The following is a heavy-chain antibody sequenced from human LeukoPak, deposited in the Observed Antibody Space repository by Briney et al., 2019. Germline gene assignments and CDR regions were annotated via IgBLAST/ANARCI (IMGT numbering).Heavy chain of an antibody. V-gene: IGHV1-18*01. CDR3: ARAIPAAIPPWFDP. D-gene: IGHD2-2*01. CDR2: ISAYNGNT. Sequence: GASVTVSFKASGYTFTSYGISWVRQAPGQGREWMGWISAYNGNTNYAQKLQGRVTMTTDTSTSTAYMELRSLRSDDTAVYYCARAIPAAIPPWFDPWGQGTLVTVSS. J-gene: IGHJ5*02. CDR1: GYTFTSYG.